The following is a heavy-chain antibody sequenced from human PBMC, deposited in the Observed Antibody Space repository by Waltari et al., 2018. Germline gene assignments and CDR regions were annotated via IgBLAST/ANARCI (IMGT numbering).Heavy chain of an antibody. V-gene: IGHV4-39*01. Sequence: HLQLQESGPGLVKPSETLSLTCTVSGGSITSSSYYWGWIRPPPGQGLEWSGSIYYSGNTYDNKSRKSRGTISIDTYKNKFSVKLTSVTAADTAVYYCARITSWYDNSNYNRGYYFDYWGQGTLVTVSS. CDR2: IYYSGNT. D-gene: IGHD4-4*01. J-gene: IGHJ4*02. CDR3: ARITSWYDNSNYNRGYYFDY. CDR1: GGSITSSSYY.